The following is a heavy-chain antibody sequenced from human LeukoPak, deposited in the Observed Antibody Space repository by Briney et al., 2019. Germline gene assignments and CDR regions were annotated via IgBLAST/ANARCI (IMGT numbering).Heavy chain of an antibody. D-gene: IGHD3-10*01. CDR1: GFTFSSYA. J-gene: IGHJ6*02. CDR2: VSGGVGST. V-gene: IGHV3-23*01. Sequence: PGGSLRLSCAASGFTFSSYAMHWVRQAPGKGLEWVSTVSGGVGSTYYADSVKGRFTISRDNSKNTVYLQLNSLRADDTAVFYCATSMVRGLMPYYYYAMDVWGQGTTVTVSS. CDR3: ATSMVRGLMPYYYYAMDV.